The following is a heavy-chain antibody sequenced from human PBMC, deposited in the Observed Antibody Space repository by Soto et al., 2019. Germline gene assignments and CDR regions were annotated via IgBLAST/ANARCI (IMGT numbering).Heavy chain of an antibody. V-gene: IGHV3-7*01. CDR1: AFTLSSYW. CDR2: IKPDGSEK. CDR3: ARDYEFGFDI. J-gene: IGHJ3*02. D-gene: IGHD3-22*01. Sequence: EVQLVESGGGLVQPGGSLRLSCEASAFTLSSYWMSWVRQAPGKGLEWVANIKPDGSEKYYVDSVKGRFTISRDNTMNSLYLQMSTLRPEDTAIYYCARDYEFGFDIWGQGTLVTVSS.